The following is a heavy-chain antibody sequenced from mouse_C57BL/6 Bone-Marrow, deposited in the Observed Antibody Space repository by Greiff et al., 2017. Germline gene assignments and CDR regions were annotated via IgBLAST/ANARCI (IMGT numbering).Heavy chain of an antibody. Sequence: DVKLVESGGGLVKPGGSLKLSCAASGFTFSDYGMHWVRQAPEKGLEWVAYISSGSSTIYYADTVKGRFTITRDNAKNTQFLQMTSLRSEDTAMYYCARQGLRAMDYWGQGTAVTVSS. J-gene: IGHJ4*01. CDR1: GFTFSDYG. V-gene: IGHV5-17*01. CDR3: ARQGLRAMDY. CDR2: ISSGSSTI.